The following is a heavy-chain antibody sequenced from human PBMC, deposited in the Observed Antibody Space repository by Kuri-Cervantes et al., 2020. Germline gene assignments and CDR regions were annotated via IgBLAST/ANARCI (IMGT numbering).Heavy chain of an antibody. CDR1: GYTFTYRY. CDR2: ISAYNGNT. V-gene: IGHV1-18*04. CDR3: ARGRYGDS. J-gene: IGHJ4*02. D-gene: IGHD1-1*01. Sequence: ASVKVSCKASGYTFTYRYLHWVRQAPGQGLEWMGWISAYNGNTNYAQKLQGRVTMTTDTSTSTAYMELRSLRSDDTAVYYCARGRYGDSWGQGTLVTVSS.